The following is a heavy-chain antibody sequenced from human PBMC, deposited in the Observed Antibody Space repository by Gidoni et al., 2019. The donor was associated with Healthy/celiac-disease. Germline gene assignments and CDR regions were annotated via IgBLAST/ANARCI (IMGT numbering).Heavy chain of an antibody. CDR3: ARDTGGDFWSGYSSAFDI. J-gene: IGHJ3*02. D-gene: IGHD3-3*01. Sequence: QVQLQESGPGLVKPSQTLSLTCTVSGGSISSGGYYWSWIRQQPGKGLEWIGYIDYSGSTYYNPALKSRVTISVDTSKNQFSLKLSSVTAADTAVYYCARDTGGDFWSGYSSAFDIWGQGTMVTVSS. CDR2: IDYSGST. V-gene: IGHV4-31*03. CDR1: GGSISSGGYY.